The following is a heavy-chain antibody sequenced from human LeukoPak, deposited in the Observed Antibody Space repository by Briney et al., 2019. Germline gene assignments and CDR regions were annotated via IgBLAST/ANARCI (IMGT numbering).Heavy chain of an antibody. D-gene: IGHD6-19*01. Sequence: GGSLRLSCAASGFTFSSYSMNWVRQAPGMGLEWVSSISSSSSYIYYADSVKGRFTISRDNARNTVYFQLNNLRVEDTAIYYCARASWVSSTDAVRWGQGTLVTVSS. CDR3: ARASWVSSTDAVR. V-gene: IGHV3-21*04. CDR2: ISSSSSYI. CDR1: GFTFSSYS. J-gene: IGHJ4*02.